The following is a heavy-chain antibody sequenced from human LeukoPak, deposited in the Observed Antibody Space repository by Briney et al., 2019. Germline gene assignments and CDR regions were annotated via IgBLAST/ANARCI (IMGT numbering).Heavy chain of an antibody. CDR3: ARASSGYDSYYYYMDV. D-gene: IGHD5-12*01. V-gene: IGHV4-59*01. J-gene: IGHJ6*03. Sequence: PSETLSLTCTVSGGSISSYYWSWIRQPPGKGLEWIGYIYYSGSTNYNPSLKSRVTISVDTSKNQFSLKLSSVTAAVTAVYYCARASSGYDSYYYYMDVWGKGTTVTISS. CDR1: GGSISSYY. CDR2: IYYSGST.